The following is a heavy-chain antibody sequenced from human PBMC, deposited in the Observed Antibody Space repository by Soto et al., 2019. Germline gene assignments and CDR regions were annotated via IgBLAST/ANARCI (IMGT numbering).Heavy chain of an antibody. CDR3: ARAQGLNWFDP. V-gene: IGHV1-2*04. CDR2: INPNSGGT. J-gene: IGHJ5*02. Sequence: ASVKVSCKASGYTFTGYYMHCVRQAPGQVLEWMGWINPNSGGTNYAQKFQGWVTMTRDTSISTAYMELSRLRSDDTAVYYCARAQGLNWFDPWGQGTLVTVSS. CDR1: GYTFTGYY.